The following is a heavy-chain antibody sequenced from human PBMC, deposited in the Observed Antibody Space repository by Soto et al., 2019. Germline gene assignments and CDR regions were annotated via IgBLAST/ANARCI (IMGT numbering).Heavy chain of an antibody. CDR1: GGTFSSYA. Sequence: SVKVSCKAPGGTFSSYAISWVRQAPGQGLEWMGGIIPIFGTAKYAQKFQGRVTIPAAESTSTGYMELSSLRSADTAVYYCARSQGGSSSLDIYYYYYYGMDVWGQGTTVTVSS. CDR2: IIPIFGTA. CDR3: ARSQGGSSSLDIYYYYYYGMDV. D-gene: IGHD2-15*01. J-gene: IGHJ6*02. V-gene: IGHV1-69*13.